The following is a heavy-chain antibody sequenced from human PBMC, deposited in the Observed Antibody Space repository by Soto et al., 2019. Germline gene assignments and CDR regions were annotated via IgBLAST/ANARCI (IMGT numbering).Heavy chain of an antibody. V-gene: IGHV1-3*04. Sequence: ASVKVSCKASGYTFTSYSIRWVRQAPGQGLEWIGWSNTDNGDAKYSQKFQGRVTVTRDTSATTAYMEVRSLRSEDTAVYDSARDQGNVVYWGLGTLVTVSS. CDR1: GYTFTSYS. CDR3: ARDQGNVVY. CDR2: SNTDNGDA. D-gene: IGHD2-15*01. J-gene: IGHJ4*02.